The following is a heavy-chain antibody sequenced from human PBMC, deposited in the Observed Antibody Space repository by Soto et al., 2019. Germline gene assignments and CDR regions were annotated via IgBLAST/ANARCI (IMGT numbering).Heavy chain of an antibody. V-gene: IGHV4-4*07. Sequence: QVELQEPGPGLVKPSETLSLTCSVSGASITPHYWNWIRQSAGEGLQWIGRVYARGATNYNPSLKSRVTISGDTSKNQFSLKLTSVTAADTAVYYCARSSGDDFFYYGMDVWGHGTTVTVSS. CDR1: GASITPHY. J-gene: IGHJ6*02. CDR2: VYARGAT. CDR3: ARSSGDDFFYYGMDV. D-gene: IGHD4-17*01.